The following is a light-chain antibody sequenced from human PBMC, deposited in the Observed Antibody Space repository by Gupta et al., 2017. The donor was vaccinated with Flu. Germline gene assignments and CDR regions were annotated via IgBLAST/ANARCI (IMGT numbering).Light chain of an antibody. CDR3: QQRSTWPT. CDR2: DIS. CDR1: QSVSNS. V-gene: IGKV3-11*01. J-gene: IGKJ1*01. Sequence: YGRASQSVSNSLAWYQQKPGQAPRLLIYDISHRATGVSARFSGSGYGTDFTLTISSLEPDDFAVYYCQQRSTWPTFGQGTKVEMK.